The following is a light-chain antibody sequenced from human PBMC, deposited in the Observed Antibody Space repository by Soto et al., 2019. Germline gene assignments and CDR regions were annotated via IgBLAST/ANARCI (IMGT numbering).Light chain of an antibody. CDR1: QSVTNS. Sequence: EIVLTQALAALSLYPGERATLSCRASQSVTNSLAWYQQKPGQAPRLLIYHASNRATGIPARFSGSGSGTDFTLTISSLEPADFAVYYCQQRRTFGQGTKVDIK. CDR3: QQRRT. V-gene: IGKV3-11*01. CDR2: HAS. J-gene: IGKJ1*01.